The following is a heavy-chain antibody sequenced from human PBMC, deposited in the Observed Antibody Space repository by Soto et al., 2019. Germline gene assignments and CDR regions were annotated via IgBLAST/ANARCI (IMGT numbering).Heavy chain of an antibody. CDR3: ARDGDPGYAFWSGPLGGGRFDP. V-gene: IGHV1-69*12. D-gene: IGHD3-3*01. Sequence: QVQLVQSGAEVKEPGSSVNVSCKTSGATFGNTAVTWVRQAPGQGLEWIGGIVPLFGTANYAQKFRGRVTITADESTSTAYVELRSLRTDDTAVYYCARDGDPGYAFWSGPLGGGRFDPWGQGTLVTVSS. CDR2: IVPLFGTA. CDR1: GATFGNTA. J-gene: IGHJ5*02.